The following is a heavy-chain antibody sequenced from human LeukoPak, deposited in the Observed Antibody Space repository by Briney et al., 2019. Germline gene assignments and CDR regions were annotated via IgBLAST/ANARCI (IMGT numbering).Heavy chain of an antibody. V-gene: IGHV4-59*07. D-gene: IGHD3-16*01. CDR2: IFYSGST. CDR3: ATFSWGSFDY. CDR1: GGSISSYY. Sequence: SDTLSLTRTVSGGSISSYYWGWSRQPPGEGLEWIGYIFYSGSTNYNPSLKSRVTISVDTSKNQFSLKLSSVTAADTAVYYCATFSWGSFDYWGQGTLVTVS. J-gene: IGHJ4*02.